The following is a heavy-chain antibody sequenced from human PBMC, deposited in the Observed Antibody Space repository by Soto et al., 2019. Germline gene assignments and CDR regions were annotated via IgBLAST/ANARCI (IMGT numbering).Heavy chain of an antibody. D-gene: IGHD6-19*01. V-gene: IGHV4-34*01. J-gene: IGHJ5*02. CDR2: INHSGST. Sequence: SETLSLTCAVYGGSFSGYYWSWSRQPPGKGLEWIGEINHSGSTNYNPSLKSRVTISVDTSKNQFSLKLSSVTAADTAVYYCARGGQWLVNWFDPWGQGTLVTVSS. CDR3: ARGGQWLVNWFDP. CDR1: GGSFSGYY.